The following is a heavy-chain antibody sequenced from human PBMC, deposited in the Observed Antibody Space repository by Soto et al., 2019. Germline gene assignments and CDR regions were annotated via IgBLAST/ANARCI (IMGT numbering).Heavy chain of an antibody. Sequence: QVQLQESGPGLVKPSQTLSLTCTVSGGSISSGAYYWSWLRQPPGKGLEWIGYIYYSGSTYYNPSIKSGVTISVDTSKNQCARKLSSVTAADTAVYYCARVVSNYGHYYYGMDVWGQGTTVTVSS. CDR2: IYYSGST. CDR3: ARVVSNYGHYYYGMDV. D-gene: IGHD4-4*01. CDR1: GGSISSGAYY. V-gene: IGHV4-30-4*01. J-gene: IGHJ6*02.